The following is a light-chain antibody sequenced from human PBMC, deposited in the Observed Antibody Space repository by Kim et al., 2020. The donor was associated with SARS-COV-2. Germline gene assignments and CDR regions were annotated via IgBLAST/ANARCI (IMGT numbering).Light chain of an antibody. Sequence: GQSITISCTGTSSDVGRYNYVSWYQQHPGKAPTLMIYDVIKRPSGVSNRFSGSKSGNTAFLNISGLQAEDEAQYYCSSYTNTDTLVFGGGTQLTVL. J-gene: IGLJ2*01. V-gene: IGLV2-14*03. CDR1: SSDVGRYNY. CDR2: DVI. CDR3: SSYTNTDTLV.